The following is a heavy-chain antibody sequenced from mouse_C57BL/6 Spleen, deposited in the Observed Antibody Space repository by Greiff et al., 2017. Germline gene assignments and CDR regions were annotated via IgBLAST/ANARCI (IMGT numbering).Heavy chain of an antibody. Sequence: QVQLQQPGAELVKPGASVKLSCKASGYTFTSYWMQWVKQRPGQGLEWIGEIDPSDSYTNYNQKFKGKATLTVDTSSSTAYMQRSSLTSEDSAVYYCARCYYCGSTDYFDYWGQGTTLTVSS. CDR2: IDPSDSYT. V-gene: IGHV1-50*01. D-gene: IGHD1-1*01. J-gene: IGHJ2*01. CDR1: GYTFTSYW. CDR3: ARCYYCGSTDYFDY.